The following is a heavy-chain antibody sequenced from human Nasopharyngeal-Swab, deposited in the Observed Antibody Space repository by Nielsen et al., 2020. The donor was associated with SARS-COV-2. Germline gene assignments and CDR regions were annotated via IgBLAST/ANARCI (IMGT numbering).Heavy chain of an antibody. D-gene: IGHD3-16*01. Sequence: QVSCKGSGYSFTSYWIGGVRPMPGKGLEWMGIIYPGDSDTRYSPSFQGQVTISDDKPISTAYLQWSSLKASDTAMYYCARIGEGVYYYYGMDVWGQGTTVTVSS. CDR1: GYSFTSYW. J-gene: IGHJ6*02. CDR3: ARIGEGVYYYYGMDV. V-gene: IGHV5-51*04. CDR2: IYPGDSDT.